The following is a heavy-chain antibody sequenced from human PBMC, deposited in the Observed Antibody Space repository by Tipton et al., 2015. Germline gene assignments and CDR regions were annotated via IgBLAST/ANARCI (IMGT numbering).Heavy chain of an antibody. CDR3: AVSDNVILQDDGHYHFGMDV. D-gene: IGHD2/OR15-2a*01. CDR2: IIPVFGTR. CDR1: GDTFGKFA. J-gene: IGHJ6*02. V-gene: IGHV1-69*01. Sequence: QSGAEVKKSGSSVKVSCKASGDTFGKFAFSWVRQAPGQGPQWMGGIIPVFGTRDYAQKFEGRVTMSADSSTATVFVEVSYLRSDDTVVYYCAVSDNVILQDDGHYHFGMDVWGQGTTVIVSS.